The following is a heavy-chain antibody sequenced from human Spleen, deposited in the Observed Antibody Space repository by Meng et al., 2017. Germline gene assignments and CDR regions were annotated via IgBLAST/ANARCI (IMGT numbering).Heavy chain of an antibody. CDR1: GFTFSSFE. J-gene: IGHJ4*02. D-gene: IGHD6-19*01. CDR2: ISSSGSTK. Sequence: GGSLRLSCAASGFTFSSFEMNWVRQAPGKGLEWVSYISSSGSTKYYADSVKGRFTISRDNAKNSLYLQMNSLRAEDTAVYYCARGGSGWWPNDYWGQGTLVTVSS. CDR3: ARGGSGWWPNDY. V-gene: IGHV3-48*03.